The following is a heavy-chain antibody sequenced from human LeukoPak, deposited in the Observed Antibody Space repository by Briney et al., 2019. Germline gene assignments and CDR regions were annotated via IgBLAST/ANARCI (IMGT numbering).Heavy chain of an antibody. CDR2: IYYSGST. V-gene: IGHV4-31*03. D-gene: IGHD3-3*01. Sequence: KPSETLSLTCTVSGGSISSGGYYWSWIRQHPGKGLEWIGYIYYSGSTYYNPSLKSRVTISVDTSKNQFSLKLSSVTAADTAVYYCARDHRLVIGVVAFDIWGQGTMVTVSS. J-gene: IGHJ3*02. CDR3: ARDHRLVIGVVAFDI. CDR1: GGSISSGGYY.